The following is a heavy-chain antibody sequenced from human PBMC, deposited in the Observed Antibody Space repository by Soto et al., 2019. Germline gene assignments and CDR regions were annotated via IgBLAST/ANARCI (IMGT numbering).Heavy chain of an antibody. V-gene: IGHV4-39*01. CDR2: IYYSGST. J-gene: IGHJ5*01. D-gene: IGHD3-22*01. CDR3: ASPKIDFYNWFDP. CDR1: GGSISSSSYY. Sequence: ASETLSLTCTVSGGSISSSSYYWGWIRQPPGKGLEWIGSIYYSGSTYYNPSLKSRVTISVDTSKNQFSLKLSSVTAADTAVYYCASPKIDFYNWFDPWGQGTLVTVSS.